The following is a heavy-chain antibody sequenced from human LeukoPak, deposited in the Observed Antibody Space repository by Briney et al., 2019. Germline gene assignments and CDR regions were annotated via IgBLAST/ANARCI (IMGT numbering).Heavy chain of an antibody. CDR3: ARGGYDYVWGSYRYTVQAFDI. D-gene: IGHD3-16*02. J-gene: IGHJ3*02. CDR2: IYYSGST. CDR1: GGSISSYY. Sequence: SETLSLTCTVSGGSISSYYWSWIRQPPGKGLEWIGYIYYSGSTNYNPSLKSRVTISVDTSKNQFSLKLSSVTAADTAVYYCARGGYDYVWGSYRYTVQAFDIWGQGTMVTVSS. V-gene: IGHV4-59*01.